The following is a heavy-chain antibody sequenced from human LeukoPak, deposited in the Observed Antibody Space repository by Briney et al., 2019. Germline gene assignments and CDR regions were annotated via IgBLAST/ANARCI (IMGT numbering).Heavy chain of an antibody. J-gene: IGHJ3*02. D-gene: IGHD3-9*01. CDR3: ARHSGGLRFDWLRNGGAFDI. CDR2: ISSSGSTI. Sequence: GGSLRLSCAASGFTFSSYEMNWVRRAPGKGLEWVSYISSSGSTIYYADSVKGRFTISRDNAKNSLYLQMNSLRAEDTAVYYCARHSGGLRFDWLRNGGAFDIWGQGTMVTVSS. CDR1: GFTFSSYE. V-gene: IGHV3-48*03.